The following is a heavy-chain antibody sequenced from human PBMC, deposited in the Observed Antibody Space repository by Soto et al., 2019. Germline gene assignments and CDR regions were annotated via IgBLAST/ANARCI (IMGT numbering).Heavy chain of an antibody. CDR3: ARDGLRFLEWLFRSNNYYYYYGMDV. CDR1: GYTFTSYA. V-gene: IGHV1-3*01. J-gene: IGHJ6*02. D-gene: IGHD3-3*01. Sequence: QVQLVQSGAEVKKPGASVKVSCKASGYTFTSYAMHWVRQAPGQRLEWMGWINAGNGNTKYSQKFQGRVTITRDTSASTAYMELSSLRSEDTAVYYCARDGLRFLEWLFRSNNYYYYYGMDVWGQGTTVTVSS. CDR2: INAGNGNT.